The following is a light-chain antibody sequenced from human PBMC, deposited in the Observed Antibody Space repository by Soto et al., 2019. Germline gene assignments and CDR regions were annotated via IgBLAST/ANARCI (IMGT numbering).Light chain of an antibody. J-gene: IGLJ1*01. V-gene: IGLV2-14*01. CDR3: SSLRSGSTRV. CDR2: EVT. CDR1: SSDVGGYDY. Sequence: SLLTQPASVSGSPGQSIAISCTGTSSDVGGYDYVSWYQQHPDKAPKLIVYEVTHRPSGVSSRFSGSKSGNTASLTISGLQAEDEADYYCSSLRSGSTRVFGTGTKVTVL.